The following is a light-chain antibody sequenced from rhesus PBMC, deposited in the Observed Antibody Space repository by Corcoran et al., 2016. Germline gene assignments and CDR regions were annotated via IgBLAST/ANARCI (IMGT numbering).Light chain of an antibody. CDR3: LQYSSSPFT. CDR2: KAY. V-gene: IGKV1-22*01. CDR1: QSISSW. J-gene: IGKJ3*01. Sequence: DIQMTQSPSSLSASVGDTVTITCRASQSISSWLDWYQQKPEKAPKLLLYKAYSLQSGVPSRFSGSGSGTDFTLTIRSRQPEDFATYYCLQYSSSPFTFGPGTKLDIK.